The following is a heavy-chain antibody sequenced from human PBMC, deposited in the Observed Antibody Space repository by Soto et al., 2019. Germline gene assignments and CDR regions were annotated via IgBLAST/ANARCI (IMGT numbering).Heavy chain of an antibody. V-gene: IGHV2-5*02. D-gene: IGHD3-16*01. CDR3: AHIPNYYQYDWFDP. CDR2: IYWDDDK. J-gene: IGHJ5*02. CDR1: GFSLTTRGVG. Sequence: QITLKESGPTLEKPTQTLTLTCTVSGFSLTTRGVGVGWIRQPPGKALECLALIYWDDDKRYSPSLQSRLSITKDTSKNQVVLTMTNVDPVDTATYYCAHIPNYYQYDWFDPWGQGTLVSVSS.